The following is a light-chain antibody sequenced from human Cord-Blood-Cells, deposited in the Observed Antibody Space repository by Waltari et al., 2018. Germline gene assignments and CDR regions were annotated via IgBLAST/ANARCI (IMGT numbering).Light chain of an antibody. CDR3: QQRSNWPLT. CDR2: DAS. Sequence: EIVLTQSPATLALSPGERATLPCRASQSVSSYLAWYQQKPGQAPRLLIYDASHRATGIPARFSVSGSGTDFTLTISSLEPEDFAVYYWQQRSNWPLTFGGGTKVESK. CDR1: QSVSSY. V-gene: IGKV3-11*01. J-gene: IGKJ4*01.